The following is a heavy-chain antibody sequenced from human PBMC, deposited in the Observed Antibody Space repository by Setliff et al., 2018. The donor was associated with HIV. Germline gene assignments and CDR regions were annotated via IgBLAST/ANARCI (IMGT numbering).Heavy chain of an antibody. CDR1: GYSFTSYW. J-gene: IGHJ6*03. CDR2: IYPGDSDT. V-gene: IGHV5-51*01. D-gene: IGHD2-15*01. Sequence: GESLKISCKGSGYSFTSYWIGWVRQMPGKGLEWMGIIYPGDSDTRYSPSFQGQVTISADKSISTAYLQWSSLRASDTAMYYCASRSGRYYYYMDVWGKGTTVTVSS. CDR3: ASRSGRYYYYMDV.